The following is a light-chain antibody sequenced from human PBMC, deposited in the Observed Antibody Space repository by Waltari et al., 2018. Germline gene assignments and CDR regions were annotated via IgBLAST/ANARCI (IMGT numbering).Light chain of an antibody. CDR2: DAS. CDR3: QQRLGT. V-gene: IGKV3-11*01. Sequence: EIVLTQSPATLSLSPGERATLSCRASQSVSSYLAWYQQKRGQPPRLLIYDASNRATDIPARFSGSGSGTDFTLTLSSLEPEDFAVYYCQQRLGTFGPGTKVEI. CDR1: QSVSSY. J-gene: IGKJ3*01.